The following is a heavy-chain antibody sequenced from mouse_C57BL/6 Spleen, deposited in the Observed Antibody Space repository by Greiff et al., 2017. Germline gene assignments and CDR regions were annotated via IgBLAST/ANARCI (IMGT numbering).Heavy chain of an antibody. Sequence: VQLQQSGAELVRPGASVKLSCTASGFNIKDYYMHWVKQRPEQGLEWIGGIDPENGDTEYASKFQGKATITADTSSNTAYLQLSSLTSEDTAVYDCTTDYGDFFAYWGQGTLVTVSA. CDR3: TTDYGDFFAY. J-gene: IGHJ3*01. D-gene: IGHD2-4*01. CDR1: GFNIKDYY. V-gene: IGHV14-4*01. CDR2: IDPENGDT.